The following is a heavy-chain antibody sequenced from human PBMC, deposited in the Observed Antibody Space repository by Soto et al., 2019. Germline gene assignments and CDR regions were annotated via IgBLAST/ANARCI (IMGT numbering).Heavy chain of an antibody. V-gene: IGHV4-39*01. CDR2: IYSSENT. D-gene: IGHD2-2*03. CDR3: ARLNGYCISTNCHGYYGMDV. Sequence: QLQLQESGPGLVKPSETLSLTCTVSGDSVSTNSYSWGWIRQSPGKGLEWIGTIYSSENTYYNPSLLNRVTISRKTSKNEFSLGLSSVTAAYTAVYYCARLNGYCISTNCHGYYGMDVWGQGTTVTVSS. J-gene: IGHJ6*02. CDR1: GDSVSTNSYS.